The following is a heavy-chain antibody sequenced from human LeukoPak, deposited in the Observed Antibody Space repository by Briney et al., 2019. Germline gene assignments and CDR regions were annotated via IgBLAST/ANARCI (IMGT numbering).Heavy chain of an antibody. Sequence: GGSLRLSCAASGFTFSDYYMNWVRQAPGKGLEWVSAISGNGDSTYYADSVTGRFTISRDNSKNTLYLQMNSLRAEDTALYYCAKEVNNWNYVPFDYWGQGTLVTVSS. CDR2: ISGNGDST. D-gene: IGHD1-7*01. V-gene: IGHV3-23*01. CDR3: AKEVNNWNYVPFDY. J-gene: IGHJ4*02. CDR1: GFTFSDYY.